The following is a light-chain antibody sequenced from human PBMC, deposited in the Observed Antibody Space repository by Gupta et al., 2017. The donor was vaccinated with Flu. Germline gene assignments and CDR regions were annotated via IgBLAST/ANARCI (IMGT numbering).Light chain of an antibody. CDR3: QQYKNGPQT. V-gene: IGKV3-15*01. CDR2: GAS. Sequence: EIVMTQSPATLSVSPGERATLSCRASQSVSSNLAWYQQQPGQAPRLLIYGASTRATGIPARCSGSGSGTEFTRTISSLKSEDFAVYYCQQYKNGPQTFGRGTKVEIK. J-gene: IGKJ1*01. CDR1: QSVSSN.